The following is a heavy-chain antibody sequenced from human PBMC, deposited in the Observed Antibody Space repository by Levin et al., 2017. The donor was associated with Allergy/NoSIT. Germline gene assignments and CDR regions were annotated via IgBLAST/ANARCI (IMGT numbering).Heavy chain of an antibody. CDR1: GFPFSSYS. CDR3: ARDLSSSLSLYAY. J-gene: IGHJ4*02. V-gene: IGHV3-21*01. D-gene: IGHD2-2*01. CDR2: ISSSGNYI. Sequence: LSLTCAASGFPFSSYSMNWVRQAPGKGLEWVSSISSSGNYIYYADSMKGRFTISRDNAKNSVYLQMNSLGAEDTAVYYCARDLSSSLSLYAYWGQGTLVTVSS.